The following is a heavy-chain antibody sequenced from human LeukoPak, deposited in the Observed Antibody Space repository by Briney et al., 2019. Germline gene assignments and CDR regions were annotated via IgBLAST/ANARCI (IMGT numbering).Heavy chain of an antibody. CDR2: ISAYNGNT. V-gene: IGHV1-18*01. CDR3: ARYDFWRVEEPHYFDY. D-gene: IGHD3-3*01. Sequence: ASVKVSCKASGYTFTSYGISWVRQAPGQGLEWMGWISAYNGNTNYAQKLQGRVTMTTDTSTSTAYMELRSLRSDDTAVYYCARYDFWRVEEPHYFDYWGQGTLVTVSS. CDR1: GYTFTSYG. J-gene: IGHJ4*02.